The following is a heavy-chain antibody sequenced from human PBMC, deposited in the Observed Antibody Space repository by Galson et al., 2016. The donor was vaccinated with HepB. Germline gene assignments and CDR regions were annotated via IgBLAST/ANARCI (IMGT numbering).Heavy chain of an antibody. D-gene: IGHD4-23*01. V-gene: IGHV3-30-3*01. Sequence: SLRLSCAASGFTFSSYAMYWVRQAPGKGLEWVAVISYDGSNKYYADSVKGRLTISRDNSKNTLYLQINSLRAEDTAVYYCARDYYGGNSVVCDYWGQGTLVTVS. CDR2: ISYDGSNK. J-gene: IGHJ4*02. CDR1: GFTFSSYA. CDR3: ARDYYGGNSVVCDY.